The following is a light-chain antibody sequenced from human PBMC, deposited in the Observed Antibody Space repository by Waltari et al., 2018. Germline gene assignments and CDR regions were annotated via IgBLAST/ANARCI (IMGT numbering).Light chain of an antibody. V-gene: IGLV2-23*02. J-gene: IGLJ3*02. CDR3: CSYAGDSLWV. CDR2: DVT. CDR1: SSDIGSYNL. Sequence: QSALTQPASVSASPGQSITISCKGTSSDIGSYNLVSWYQQHPGKAPKVMIYDVTKRPSGVSNRFSGSKSVYTASLTVSGLQAEDESDYYCCSYAGDSLWVFGGGTKLTVL.